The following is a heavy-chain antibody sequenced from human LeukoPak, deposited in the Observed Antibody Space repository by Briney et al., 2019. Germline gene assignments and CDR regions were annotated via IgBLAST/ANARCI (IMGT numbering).Heavy chain of an antibody. V-gene: IGHV3-21*01. D-gene: IGHD1-1*01. CDR3: ASGIRERGFDY. Sequence: KSGGSLRLSCAASGFTFSSYSMNWVRQAPGRGLEWVSSISPTGGAIFYADSLRGRFTISRDNAKNSLYLQMNSLRAEDTALYFCASGIRERGFDYWGQGTLVTVSS. CDR1: GFTFSSYS. CDR2: ISPTGGAI. J-gene: IGHJ4*02.